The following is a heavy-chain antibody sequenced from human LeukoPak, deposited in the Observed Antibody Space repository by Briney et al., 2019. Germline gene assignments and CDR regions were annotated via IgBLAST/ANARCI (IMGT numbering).Heavy chain of an antibody. J-gene: IGHJ4*02. D-gene: IGHD3-22*01. Sequence: PGGSLRLSCAASGFTFSSYSMNWVRQAPGKGLEWVSSISSSSSYIYYADLVKGRFTISRDNAKNSLYLQMNSLRAGDTAVYYCARADYYDSSGYPYWGQGTLVTVSS. CDR2: ISSSSSYI. CDR1: GFTFSSYS. CDR3: ARADYYDSSGYPY. V-gene: IGHV3-21*01.